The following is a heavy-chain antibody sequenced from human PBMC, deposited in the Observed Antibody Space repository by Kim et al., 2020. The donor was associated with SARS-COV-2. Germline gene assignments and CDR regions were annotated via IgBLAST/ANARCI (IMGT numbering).Heavy chain of an antibody. V-gene: IGHV1-3*01. J-gene: IGHJ4*02. CDR3: ATTRRPGGAAFDY. Sequence: ASVKVSCKASGYNFINYGMVWVRQAPGQRLEWMGWINAGNGNTKYSEKFQGRVTITRDTSANTGYMELSSLRSEDTAVFYCATTRRPGGAAFDYWGQGTLVTVS. CDR2: INAGNGNT. CDR1: GYNFINYG. D-gene: IGHD3-16*01.